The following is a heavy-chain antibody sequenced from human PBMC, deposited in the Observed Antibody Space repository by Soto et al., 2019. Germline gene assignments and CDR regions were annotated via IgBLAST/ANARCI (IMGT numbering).Heavy chain of an antibody. CDR3: ASGGRLNWYFDL. CDR1: GFTFSSYW. CDR2: INSDGSST. V-gene: IGHV3-74*01. Sequence: EVQLVESGGGLVQPGGSLRLSCAASGFTFSSYWMHWVRQAPGKGLVWVSRINSDGSSTSYADSVKGRFTISRDNAKNTLYLQMNSLRAEDTAVYYCASGGRLNWYFDLWGRGTLVTVSS. J-gene: IGHJ2*01. D-gene: IGHD1-26*01.